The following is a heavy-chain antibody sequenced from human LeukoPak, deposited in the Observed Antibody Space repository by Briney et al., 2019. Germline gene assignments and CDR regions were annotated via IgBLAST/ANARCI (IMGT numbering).Heavy chain of an antibody. Sequence: GGSLRLSCAASGVTVSSNYISWVRQAPGKGLEWVSVIYSDGRTYYTDSVKGRFTISRDNSKNTLYLQMNSLRPEDTAVYYCARDGWELLNYGMDVWGQGTTVTVSS. V-gene: IGHV3-53*05. J-gene: IGHJ6*02. CDR2: IYSDGRT. CDR3: ARDGWELLNYGMDV. CDR1: GVTVSSNY. D-gene: IGHD1-26*01.